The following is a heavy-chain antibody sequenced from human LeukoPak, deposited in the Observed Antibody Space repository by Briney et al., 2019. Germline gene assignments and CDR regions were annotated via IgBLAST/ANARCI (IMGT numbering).Heavy chain of an antibody. Sequence: RTGGSLRLSCAASGFTFSNYAMSWVRQAPGMGLEWVSAISGSGGSTYYADSVKGRFTISRDNAKNSLYLQMNSLSAEDTAVYYCARAQKYSYDAFDIWGQGTMVTVSS. V-gene: IGHV3-23*01. J-gene: IGHJ3*02. CDR2: ISGSGGST. CDR1: GFTFSNYA. CDR3: ARAQKYSYDAFDI. D-gene: IGHD4-11*01.